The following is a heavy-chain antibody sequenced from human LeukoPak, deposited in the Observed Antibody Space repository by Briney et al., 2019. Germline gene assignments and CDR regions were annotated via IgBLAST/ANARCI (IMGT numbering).Heavy chain of an antibody. CDR3: ARDQRGIGIPYYFDY. CDR1: GYTFTSYA. CDR2: INPNTGGT. D-gene: IGHD1-14*01. Sequence: ASVKVSCKASGYTFTSYAMNWVRQAPGQGLEWMGWINPNTGGTNYAQKFQGRVTMTRDTSISTAYMELNMLKSDDTALYYCARDQRGIGIPYYFDYWGQGTLVTVSS. J-gene: IGHJ4*02. V-gene: IGHV1-2*02.